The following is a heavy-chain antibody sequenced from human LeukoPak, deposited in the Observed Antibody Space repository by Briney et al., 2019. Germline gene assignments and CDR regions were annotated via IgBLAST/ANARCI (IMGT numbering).Heavy chain of an antibody. CDR3: AKDQSTLGFDY. Sequence: PGRSLRLCCAASGFTFSSYGMQWVRQAPGKGLEWVAVIWYDGSNKYYADSVKGRFTISRDNSKNTLYLQMNSLRAEDTAVYYCAKDQSTLGFDYWGQGTLVTVSS. CDR2: IWYDGSNK. J-gene: IGHJ4*02. D-gene: IGHD2-2*01. V-gene: IGHV3-33*06. CDR1: GFTFSSYG.